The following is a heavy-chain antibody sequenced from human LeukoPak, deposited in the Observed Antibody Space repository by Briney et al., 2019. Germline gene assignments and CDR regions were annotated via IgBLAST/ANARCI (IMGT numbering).Heavy chain of an antibody. J-gene: IGHJ4*02. D-gene: IGHD6-13*01. CDR3: AKSSRWHGD. V-gene: IGHV3-21*01. CDR2: ISGSACYL. CDR1: DFTFRSYG. Sequence: GGPLRLSCAALDFTFRSYGMNWVRRSPGKGLEWVSSISGSACYLYYADSVKGRFTISRAGATDSLYLQMNSLSGGAPAFFFCAKSSRWHGDRGQGTLVTVSP.